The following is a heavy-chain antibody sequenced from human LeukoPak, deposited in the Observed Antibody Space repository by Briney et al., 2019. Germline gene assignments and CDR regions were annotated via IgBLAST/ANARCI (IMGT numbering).Heavy chain of an antibody. CDR2: VNEDGSET. CDR1: GFTFNTYW. V-gene: IGHV3-74*01. Sequence: GGSLRLSCEASGFTFNTYWIHWVRQAPGKGLVWVSRVNEDGSETNYADSVKGRLTISRDNAKNTAYLEMNSLRAEDTAVYYCARAEPADFDLWGRGTLLTVSS. D-gene: IGHD1-26*01. CDR3: ARAEPADFDL. J-gene: IGHJ2*01.